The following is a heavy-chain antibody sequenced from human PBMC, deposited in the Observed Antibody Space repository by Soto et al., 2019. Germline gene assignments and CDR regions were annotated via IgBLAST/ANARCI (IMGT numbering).Heavy chain of an antibody. D-gene: IGHD3-22*01. CDR1: GGSFSGHS. CDR3: STRAYDTNGYYLFDH. CDR2: INHSGRV. Sequence: QVQLQQWGAGLLKPSETLSLTCAVYGGSFSGHSWTWIRQSPGKGLEWIGDINHSGRVNYSPSLKSRVNISLETAKNKFSLTMSAVTAEDTAMYYCSTRAYDTNGYYLFDHWGQGTLVTVSS. V-gene: IGHV4-34*01. J-gene: IGHJ5*01.